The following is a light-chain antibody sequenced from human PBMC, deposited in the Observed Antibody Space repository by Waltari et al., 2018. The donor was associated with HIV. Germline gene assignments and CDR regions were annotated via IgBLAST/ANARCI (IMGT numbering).Light chain of an antibody. CDR3: QSYDSSLSGSV. CDR2: NDN. J-gene: IGLJ2*01. V-gene: IGLV1-40*01. CDR1: SSNIGTHA. Sequence: QSVLTQPPSVSGAPGQRVTLSCPGSSSNIGTHAVHWYQQVPGRAPKLLTYNDNNRPSGVPDRFSGSKSGTSASLAITGLQAEDETDYYCQSYDSSLSGSVFGGGTKLTVL.